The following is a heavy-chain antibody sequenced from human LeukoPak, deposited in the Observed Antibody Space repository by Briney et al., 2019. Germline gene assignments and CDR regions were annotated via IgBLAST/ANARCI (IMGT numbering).Heavy chain of an antibody. Sequence: PGGSLRLSCAASGFTFSSYSMNWVRQAPGEGLEWVSSIISSSSYIYYADSVKGRFTISIDNAKNSLYLQMNSLRAEDTAVYYCARDDSEDIAVAGFDYWGQGTLVTVSS. CDR3: ARDDSEDIAVAGFDY. V-gene: IGHV3-21*01. CDR2: IISSSSYI. J-gene: IGHJ4*02. D-gene: IGHD6-19*01. CDR1: GFTFSSYS.